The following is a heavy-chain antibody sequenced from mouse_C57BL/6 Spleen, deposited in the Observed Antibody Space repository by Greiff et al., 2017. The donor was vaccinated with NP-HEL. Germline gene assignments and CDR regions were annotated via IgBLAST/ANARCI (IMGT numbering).Heavy chain of an antibody. V-gene: IGHV6-3*01. Sequence: EVQLVESGGGLVQPGGSMKLSCVASGFTFSNYWMNWVRQSPEKGLEWVAQIRLKSDNYATHYAESVKGRFTISRDDSKSSVYLQMNNVRAEDTGIYYCTAIYYGNYVAWFAYWGQGTLVTVSA. CDR3: TAIYYGNYVAWFAY. J-gene: IGHJ3*01. CDR1: GFTFSNYW. D-gene: IGHD2-1*01. CDR2: IRLKSDNYAT.